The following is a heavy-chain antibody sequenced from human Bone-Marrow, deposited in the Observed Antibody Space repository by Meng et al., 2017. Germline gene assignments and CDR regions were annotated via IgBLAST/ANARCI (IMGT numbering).Heavy chain of an antibody. CDR2: IYYSGST. Sequence: SETLSLTCTVSGGSISSGGYYWSWIRQHPGKGLEWIGYIYYSGSTYYNPSLKSRVTISVDTSKNQFSLKLSSVTAADTAVYYCARILLRYFDWLPEYYFDYWGQGTLVTVSS. V-gene: IGHV4-31*03. CDR1: GGSISSGGYY. J-gene: IGHJ4*02. D-gene: IGHD3-9*01. CDR3: ARILLRYFDWLPEYYFDY.